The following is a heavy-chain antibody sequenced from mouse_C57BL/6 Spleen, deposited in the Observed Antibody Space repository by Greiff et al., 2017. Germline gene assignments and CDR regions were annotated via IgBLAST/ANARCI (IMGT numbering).Heavy chain of an antibody. D-gene: IGHD1-1*01. J-gene: IGHJ4*01. CDR2: IYPGNSDT. Sequence: VQLQQSGTVLARPGASVKMSCKTSGYTFTSYWMHWVKQRPGQGLEWIGAIYPGNSDTSYNQKFKGKAKLTAVTSASTAYMELSSLTNEDSAVYYCTRGEITTVVEEYYAMDYWGQGTSVTVSS. CDR1: GYTFTSYW. CDR3: TRGEITTVVEEYYAMDY. V-gene: IGHV1-5*01.